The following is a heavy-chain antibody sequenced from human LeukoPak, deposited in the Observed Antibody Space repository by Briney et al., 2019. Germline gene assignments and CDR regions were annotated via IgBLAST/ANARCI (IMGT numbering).Heavy chain of an antibody. CDR2: ISGSGGST. V-gene: IGHV3-23*01. CDR1: GFTFSSYA. Sequence: GGSLRLSCAASGFTFSSYAMSWVRQAPGKGLEWVSVISGSGGSTYYADSVKGRFTISRDNSKNTLYLQMNSLRAEDTAVYYCAKDRGYDEHEPFESWGLGSLVTVSS. D-gene: IGHD3-16*01. J-gene: IGHJ4*02. CDR3: AKDRGYDEHEPFES.